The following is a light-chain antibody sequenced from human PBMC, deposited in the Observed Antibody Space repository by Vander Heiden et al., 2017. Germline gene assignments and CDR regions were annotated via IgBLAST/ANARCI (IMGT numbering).Light chain of an antibody. V-gene: IGLV3-1*01. Sequence: SYELTQPPSVSVSPGQTASIPCSGDKLGDKYACWYQQKPGQSPVLVIYQVSKRPSGIPERFSGSNPGNTATLTFSGRQAMDEAAYCCQAWDSSTVVFGGGTKRTVL. CDR1: KLGDKY. CDR2: QVS. J-gene: IGLJ2*01. CDR3: QAWDSSTVV.